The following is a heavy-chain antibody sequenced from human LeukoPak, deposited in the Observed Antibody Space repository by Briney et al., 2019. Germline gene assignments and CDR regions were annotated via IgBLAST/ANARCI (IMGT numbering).Heavy chain of an antibody. J-gene: IGHJ5*02. D-gene: IGHD3-22*01. CDR1: GGSISSSSYY. CDR3: ARSYYYDSTPFDP. V-gene: IGHV4-39*01. Sequence: KLRETLSLTCTVSGGSISSSSYYWGWIRQPPGKGLEWIGSIYYSGSTYYNPSLKSRVTISVDTSKNQFSLKLSSVTAADTAVYYCARSYYYDSTPFDPWGQGTLVTVSS. CDR2: IYYSGST.